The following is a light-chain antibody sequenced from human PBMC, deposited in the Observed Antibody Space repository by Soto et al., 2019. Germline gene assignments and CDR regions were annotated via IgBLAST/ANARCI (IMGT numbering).Light chain of an antibody. V-gene: IGLV2-14*01. CDR2: EVS. Sequence: QSALTQPASVSXXPGQSITISCTGTSSDVGGYNYVSWYQQHPGKAPKLMIYEVSNRPSGVSNRFSGSKSGNTASLTISGLQAEDEADYYCSSYTSSSPGVFGGGTKLTVL. CDR3: SSYTSSSPGV. CDR1: SSDVGGYNY. J-gene: IGLJ3*02.